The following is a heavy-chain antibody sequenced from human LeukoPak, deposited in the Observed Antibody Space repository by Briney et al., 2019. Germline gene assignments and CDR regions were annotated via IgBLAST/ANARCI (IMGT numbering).Heavy chain of an antibody. CDR3: ARERLEYCSSTSCSNFDY. CDR2: IIPIFGTA. V-gene: IGHV1-69*05. CDR1: GGTFSSYA. Sequence: ASVKVSCKASGGTFSSYAISWVRQAPGQGLEWMGGIIPIFGTANYAQKFQGRVTITTDESTSTAYMELSSLRSEDTAVYYCARERLEYCSSTSCSNFDYWGQGTLVTVSS. J-gene: IGHJ4*02. D-gene: IGHD2-2*01.